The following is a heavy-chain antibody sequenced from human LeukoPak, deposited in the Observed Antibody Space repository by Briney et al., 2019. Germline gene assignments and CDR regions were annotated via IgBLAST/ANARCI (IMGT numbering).Heavy chain of an antibody. CDR3: AREGLVATEVDY. J-gene: IGHJ4*02. D-gene: IGHD5-12*01. Sequence: ASVKVSCKVSGYTLTELSMHWVRPAPGKGLEWMGGFDPEDGETIYAQKFQGRVTMTRDTSTSTVYMELSSLRSEDTAVYYCAREGLVATEVDYWGQGTLVTVSS. V-gene: IGHV1-24*01. CDR1: GYTLTELS. CDR2: FDPEDGET.